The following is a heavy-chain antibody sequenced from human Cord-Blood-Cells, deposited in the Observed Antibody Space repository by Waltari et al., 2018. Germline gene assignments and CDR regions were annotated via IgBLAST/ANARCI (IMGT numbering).Heavy chain of an antibody. CDR2: INHSGST. CDR1: GGSFSGYY. D-gene: IGHD3-3*01. CDR3: ARAVSFLEWYFDY. J-gene: IGHJ4*02. Sequence: QVQLQQWGAGLLKPSETLSLTCAVYGGSFSGYYWSWIRQPPGKGLERIGEINHSGSTNYNPSLKSRVTISVDTSKNQFSLKLSSVTAADTAVYYCARAVSFLEWYFDYWGQGTLVTVSS. V-gene: IGHV4-34*01.